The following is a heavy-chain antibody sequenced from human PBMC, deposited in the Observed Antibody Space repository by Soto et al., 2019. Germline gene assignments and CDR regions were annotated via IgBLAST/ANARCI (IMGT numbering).Heavy chain of an antibody. V-gene: IGHV4-61*01. D-gene: IGHD6-19*01. Sequence: SETLSLTCTVSGGSVSSGRYYWSWIRQPPGKGLEWIGYIHYSGSTKYNPSLKSRVTISVDTSKNQFSLKLSSMTAADTAVYYCARSGSGSGWLGGQGTLVTVPS. CDR3: ARSGSGSGWL. CDR2: IHYSGST. J-gene: IGHJ4*02. CDR1: GGSVSSGRYY.